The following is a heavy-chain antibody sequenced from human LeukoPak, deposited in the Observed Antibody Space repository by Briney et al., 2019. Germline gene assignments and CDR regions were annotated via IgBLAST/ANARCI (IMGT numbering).Heavy chain of an antibody. D-gene: IGHD3-3*01. CDR1: GGTFSSYA. V-gene: IGHV1-69*13. CDR2: IIPIFGTA. Sequence: ASVKVSCKASGGTFSSYAISWVRQAPGQGLEWMGGIIPIFGTANYAQKFQGRVTITADESTSTAYMELSSLRSEDTAVYYCARGSTYYDFWSGRGAQYYFDYWGQGTLVTASS. CDR3: ARGSTYYDFWSGRGAQYYFDY. J-gene: IGHJ4*02.